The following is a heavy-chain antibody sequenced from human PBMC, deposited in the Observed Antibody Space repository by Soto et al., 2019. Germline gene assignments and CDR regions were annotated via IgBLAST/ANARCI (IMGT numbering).Heavy chain of an antibody. V-gene: IGHV4-30-4*08. CDR1: GGSISTTDYY. CDR2: IYYSGST. CDR3: ARVPDY. Sequence: SETLSLTCSVSGGSISTTDYYWSWIRQHPEMGLEWIGYIYYSGSTYYNPSLKSRITISVDTSKNQFSLKLSSVTAADTAVYYCARVPDYWGQGTLVTVSS. J-gene: IGHJ4*02.